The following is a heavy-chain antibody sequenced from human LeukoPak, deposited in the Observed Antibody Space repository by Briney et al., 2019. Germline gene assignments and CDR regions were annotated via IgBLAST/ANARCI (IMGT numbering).Heavy chain of an antibody. CDR3: ARDTHLEPHFGSGDWFDP. D-gene: IGHD3-10*01. CDR1: GDSVSNDNYY. V-gene: IGHV4-61*01. J-gene: IGHJ5*02. Sequence: SETLSLTCTVSGDSVSNDNYYWNWIRQPPGKGLEWIGNIYYSGSGGSTNYNPSLKSRVTISVDTSKNQFSLKLSSVTAADTAVYYCARDTHLEPHFGSGDWFDPWGQGTLVTVSS. CDR2: IYYSGSGGST.